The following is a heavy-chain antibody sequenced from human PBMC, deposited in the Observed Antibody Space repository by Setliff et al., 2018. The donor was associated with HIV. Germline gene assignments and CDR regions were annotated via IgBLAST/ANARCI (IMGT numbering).Heavy chain of an antibody. CDR2: IYTSGST. Sequence: SETLSLTCTVSGGSISSGSYYWSWIRQPAGKGLEWIGRIYTSGSTNYNPSLKSRVTISVDTSKNQFSLQLNSVTPEDTAIYYCARVHEAQYGYRFDYWGQGILVTVSS. D-gene: IGHD6-25*01. J-gene: IGHJ4*02. V-gene: IGHV4-61*02. CDR3: ARVHEAQYGYRFDY. CDR1: GGSISSGSYY.